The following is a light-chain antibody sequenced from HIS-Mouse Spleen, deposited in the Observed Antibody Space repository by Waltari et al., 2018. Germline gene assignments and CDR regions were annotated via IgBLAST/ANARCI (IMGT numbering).Light chain of an antibody. Sequence: QSALTQPRSVSGSPGQSVTISCTGTSSDVGGYNYVSWYHQHPGKAPKLMIYDVSKRPSGVPDRFSGSKSGNTASLTISGLQAEDEADYYCCSYAGSSTFEVFGGGTKLTVL. CDR3: CSYAGSSTFEV. CDR2: DVS. V-gene: IGLV2-11*01. CDR1: SSDVGGYNY. J-gene: IGLJ2*01.